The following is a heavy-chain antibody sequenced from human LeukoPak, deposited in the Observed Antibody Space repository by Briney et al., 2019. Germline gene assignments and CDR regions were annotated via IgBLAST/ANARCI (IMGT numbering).Heavy chain of an antibody. V-gene: IGHV4-59*08. Sequence: SETLSLTCTVSGGSISSYYWSWIRQPPGKGLEWIGYIYYSGSTNYNPSLKSRVTISVDRSKNQFSLKLSSVTAADTAVYYCARQNGYYYDSSGYTTWFDPWGQGTLVTVSS. D-gene: IGHD3-22*01. CDR3: ARQNGYYYDSSGYTTWFDP. CDR1: GGSISSYY. CDR2: IYYSGST. J-gene: IGHJ5*02.